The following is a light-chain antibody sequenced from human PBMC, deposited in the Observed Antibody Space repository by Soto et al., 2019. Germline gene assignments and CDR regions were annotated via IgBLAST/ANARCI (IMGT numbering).Light chain of an antibody. CDR3: ALYVGSGTVV. V-gene: IGLV8-61*01. CDR1: SASVLTSYY. J-gene: IGLJ2*01. Sequence: QAVVSQEPSFSVSPGETVTLTCGLTSASVLTSYYPSWYQQTPGQAPRTLIYSTNIRSSGVTDRFSGSILRNKAALTITGAQEDDESDDYCALYVGSGTVVFGGGTKLTVL. CDR2: STN.